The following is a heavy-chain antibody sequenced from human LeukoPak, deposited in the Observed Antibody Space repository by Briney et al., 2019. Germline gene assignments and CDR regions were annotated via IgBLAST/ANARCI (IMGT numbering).Heavy chain of an antibody. CDR3: AKGDSSGYYTYFQH. V-gene: IGHV3-33*06. CDR2: IWYDRSNK. Sequence: GGSLRLSCAASGFTFSSYGMHWVRQAPGKGLEWVAVIWYDRSNKYYADSVKGRFTISRDNSKNTLYLQMNSLRAEDTAVYYCAKGDSSGYYTYFQHWGQGTLVTVSS. D-gene: IGHD3-22*01. CDR1: GFTFSSYG. J-gene: IGHJ1*01.